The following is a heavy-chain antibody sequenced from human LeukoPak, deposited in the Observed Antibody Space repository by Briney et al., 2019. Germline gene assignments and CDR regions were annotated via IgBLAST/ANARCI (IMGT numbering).Heavy chain of an antibody. CDR3: AREAGAVVTPFGAFDI. V-gene: IGHV1-2*04. D-gene: IGHD4-23*01. CDR2: INPNSGGT. J-gene: IGHJ3*02. Sequence: ASVKVSCKASGYTFTGYYMHWVRQAPGQGLEWMGWINPNSGGTNYAQKFQGWVTMTRDTSISTAYMELSRLRSDDTAVYYCAREAGAVVTPFGAFDIWGQGTMVTVSS. CDR1: GYTFTGYY.